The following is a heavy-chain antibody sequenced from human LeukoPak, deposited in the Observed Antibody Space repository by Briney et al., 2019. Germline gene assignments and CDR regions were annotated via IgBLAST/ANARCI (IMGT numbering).Heavy chain of an antibody. CDR3: AREGKNYYDSSGYYPDY. J-gene: IGHJ4*02. CDR1: GGSISSCDYY. D-gene: IGHD3-22*01. CDR2: IYYSGST. Sequence: SQTLSLTCTVSGGSISSCDYYWIWIPQPPGKGLEWIGYIYYSGSTYYNPSLKSRVTISVDTSKNQFSLKLSSVTAADTAVYYCAREGKNYYDSSGYYPDYWGQGTLVTVSS. V-gene: IGHV4-30-4*01.